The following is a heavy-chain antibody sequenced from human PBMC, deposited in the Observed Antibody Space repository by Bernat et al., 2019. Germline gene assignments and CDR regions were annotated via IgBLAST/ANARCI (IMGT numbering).Heavy chain of an antibody. CDR2: ISYDGSNK. CDR1: GFTFSSYG. Sequence: QVQLVESGGGVVQPGRSLRLSCSASGFTFSSYGMHWVRLAPGKGLEWVAVISYDGSNKYYADSVKGRFTIARDNSKNTLYLQMNSLRAEDTAVYYCAKDLGRWLRTFNFFDPWGQGTLVTVSS. J-gene: IGHJ5*02. D-gene: IGHD5-12*01. CDR3: AKDLGRWLRTFNFFDP. V-gene: IGHV3-30*18.